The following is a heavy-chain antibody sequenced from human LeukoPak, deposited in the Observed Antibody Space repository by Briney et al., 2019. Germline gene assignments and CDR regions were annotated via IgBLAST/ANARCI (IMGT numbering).Heavy chain of an antibody. D-gene: IGHD3-9*01. Sequence: SETLSLTCTVSGGSISSSSYYWGWIRQPPGKGLEWIGSIYYSGSTYYNPSLKSRVTISVDTSKNQFSLKLSSVTAADTAVYYCARATSLRYFDWSFDYWGQGTLVTVSS. CDR1: GGSISSSSYY. CDR3: ARATSLRYFDWSFDY. CDR2: IYYSGST. J-gene: IGHJ4*02. V-gene: IGHV4-39*01.